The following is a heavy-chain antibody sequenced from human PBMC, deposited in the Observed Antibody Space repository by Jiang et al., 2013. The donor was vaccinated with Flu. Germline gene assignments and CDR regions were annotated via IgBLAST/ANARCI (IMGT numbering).Heavy chain of an antibody. J-gene: IGHJ6*02. V-gene: IGHV1-18*04. CDR3: ARVPYYDILTGYPPSYYYYYGMDV. CDR1: GYTFTSDG. D-gene: IGHD3-9*01. Sequence: GAEVKKPGASVKVSCKASGYTFTSDGISWVRQAPGQGLEWMGWITAYNDNTNYAQKLQGRVTMTRDTSTSTAYMELRSLRSDDTAVYYCARVPYYDILTGYPPSYYYYYGMDVWGQGTTVTVSS. CDR2: ITAYNDNT.